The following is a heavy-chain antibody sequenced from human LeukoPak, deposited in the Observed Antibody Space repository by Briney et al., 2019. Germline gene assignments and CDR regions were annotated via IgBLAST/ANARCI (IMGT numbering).Heavy chain of an antibody. D-gene: IGHD6-19*01. Sequence: GGSLRLSCAASGFTFSSYGMHWVRQAPGKGLEWVAVISYDGSNKYYADSVKGRFTISRDNSKNTLYLQMNSLRAEDTAVYYCAKDGGSGWHDAFDIWGQGTMVTVSS. CDR2: ISYDGSNK. V-gene: IGHV3-30*18. CDR3: AKDGGSGWHDAFDI. CDR1: GFTFSSYG. J-gene: IGHJ3*02.